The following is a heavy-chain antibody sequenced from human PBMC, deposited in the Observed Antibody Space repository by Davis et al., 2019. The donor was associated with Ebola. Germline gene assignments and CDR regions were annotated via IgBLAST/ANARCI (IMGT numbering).Heavy chain of an antibody. CDR2: INHSGST. CDR3: ARGRPGGHYPANYYGMDV. V-gene: IGHV4-34*01. Sequence: PSETLSLTCAVYGGSFSGYYWSWIRQPPGKGLEWIGEINHSGSTNYHPSLKSRVTISVDTSKNQFSLKLSSVTAADTAVYYCARGRPGGHYPANYYGMDVWGQGTTVTVSS. J-gene: IGHJ6*02. CDR1: GGSFSGYY. D-gene: IGHD3-10*01.